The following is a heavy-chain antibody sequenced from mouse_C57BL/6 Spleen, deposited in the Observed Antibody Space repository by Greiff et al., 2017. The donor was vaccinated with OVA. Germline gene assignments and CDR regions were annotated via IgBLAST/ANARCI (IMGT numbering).Heavy chain of an antibody. CDR3: AIGNDGYSWFAY. D-gene: IGHD2-3*01. CDR2: IHPSDSDT. V-gene: IGHV1-74*01. Sequence: QVQLKQPGAELVKPGASVKVSCKASGYTFTSYWMHWVKQRPGQGLEWIGRIHPSDSDTNYNQKFKGKATLTVDKSSSTAYMQLSSLTSEDSAVYYCAIGNDGYSWFAYWGQGTLVTVSA. CDR1: GYTFTSYW. J-gene: IGHJ3*01.